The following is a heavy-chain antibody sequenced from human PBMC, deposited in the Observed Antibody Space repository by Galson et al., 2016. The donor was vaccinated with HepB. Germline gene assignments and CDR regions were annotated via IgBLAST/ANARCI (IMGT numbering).Heavy chain of an antibody. CDR2: IYYSGST. J-gene: IGHJ4*02. CDR3: ARLGDPNFNPQAATFATHFFAY. D-gene: IGHD3-10*01. Sequence: TLSLTCNVSSGSISTGGYYWSWIRQYPGKGLEWIGHIYYSGSTSYNPSLKSRLSISVDTSKNQFSLNLSSVTVADTAMYYCARLGDPNFNPQAATFATHFFAYWGQGTLVTVSS. V-gene: IGHV4-31*03. CDR1: SGSISTGGYY.